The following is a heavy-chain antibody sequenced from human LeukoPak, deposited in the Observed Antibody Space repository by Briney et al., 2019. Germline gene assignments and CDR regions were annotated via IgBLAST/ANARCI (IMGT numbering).Heavy chain of an antibody. D-gene: IGHD1-26*01. CDR2: ITSTSDTI. CDR1: GFPFSTYS. CDR3: AKGESGSYFVYFDY. J-gene: IGHJ4*02. V-gene: IGHV3-48*01. Sequence: GGSLRLSCVTSGFPFSTYSMNWVRQAPGKGLEWLSYITSTSDTIYYADSVKGRFTISRDNAKNSPYLQMNSLRAEDTAVYYCAKGESGSYFVYFDYWGQGTLVTVSS.